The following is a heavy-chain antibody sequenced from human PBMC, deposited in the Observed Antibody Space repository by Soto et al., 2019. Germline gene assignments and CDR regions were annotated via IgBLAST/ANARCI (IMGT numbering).Heavy chain of an antibody. Sequence: NPSETLSLTCTVSGGSISSSSYYWGWIRQPPGKGLEWIGSIYYSGSTYYNPSLKSRVTISVDTSKNQFSLKLSSVTAADTAVYYCAREVGFGEYYYYYYGMDVWGQGTTVTAP. J-gene: IGHJ6*02. CDR2: IYYSGST. D-gene: IGHD3-10*01. CDR1: GGSISSSSYY. V-gene: IGHV4-39*02. CDR3: AREVGFGEYYYYYYGMDV.